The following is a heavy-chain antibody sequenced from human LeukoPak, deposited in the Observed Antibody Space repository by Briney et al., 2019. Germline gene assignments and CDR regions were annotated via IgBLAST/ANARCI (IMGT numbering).Heavy chain of an antibody. V-gene: IGHV3-33*03. CDR2: IWYDGSKK. J-gene: IGHJ4*02. CDR1: GFTFSSYG. Sequence: PGRSLRLSCAVSGFTFSSYGMHWVRQAPGKGLEWVAVIWYDGSKKYYADSVKGRFTISRDNAKNSLYLQMNSLRAADTAVYYCAQNFYDSSGLYFDYWGQGTLVTVSS. D-gene: IGHD3-22*01. CDR3: AQNFYDSSGLYFDY.